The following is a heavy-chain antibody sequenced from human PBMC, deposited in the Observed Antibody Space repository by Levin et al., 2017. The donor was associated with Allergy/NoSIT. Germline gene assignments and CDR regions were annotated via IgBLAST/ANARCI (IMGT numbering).Heavy chain of an antibody. CDR3: ARFCSGGSCYRGAYAFDI. CDR1: GFTFSSYA. Sequence: PGESLKISCAASGFTFSSYAMHWVRQAPGKGLEWVAVISYDGSNKYYADSVKGRFTISRDNSKNTLYLQMNSLRAEDTAVYYCARFCSGGSCYRGAYAFDIWGQGTMVTVSS. J-gene: IGHJ3*02. CDR2: ISYDGSNK. V-gene: IGHV3-30-3*01. D-gene: IGHD2-15*01.